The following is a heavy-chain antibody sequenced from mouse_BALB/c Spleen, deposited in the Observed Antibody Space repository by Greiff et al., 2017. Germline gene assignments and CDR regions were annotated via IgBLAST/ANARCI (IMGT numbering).Heavy chain of an antibody. J-gene: IGHJ3*01. CDR1: GYSITSGYS. Sequence: EVQLVESGPDLVKPSQSLSLTCTVTGYSITSGYSWHWIRQFPGNKLEWMGYIHYSGSTNYNPSLKSRISITRDTSKNQFFLQLNSVTTEDTATYYCARSKDYYGSSYYWFAYWGQGTLVTVSA. D-gene: IGHD1-1*01. CDR3: ARSKDYYGSSYYWFAY. CDR2: IHYSGST. V-gene: IGHV3-1*02.